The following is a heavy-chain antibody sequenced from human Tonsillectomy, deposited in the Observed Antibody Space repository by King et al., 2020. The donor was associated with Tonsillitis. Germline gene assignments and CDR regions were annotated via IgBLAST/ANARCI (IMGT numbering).Heavy chain of an antibody. CDR1: GYSLTNYW. CDR3: ARHWDVYYYDSRGYYEFDY. D-gene: IGHD3-22*01. J-gene: IGHJ4*02. V-gene: IGHV5-51*01. CDR2: IYPVDSDT. Sequence: QLVKSGAEVKKPGESLKISCKGSGYSLTNYWIGWVRQMPGKGLEWMGIIYPVDSDTRYSPSFQGQVTISADKSINTAYLQWSSLKASDTAMYYCARHWDVYYYDSRGYYEFDYWGQGTLVTVSS.